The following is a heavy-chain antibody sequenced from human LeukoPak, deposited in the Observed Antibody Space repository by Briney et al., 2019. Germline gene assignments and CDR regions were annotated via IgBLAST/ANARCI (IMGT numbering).Heavy chain of an antibody. V-gene: IGHV3-21*01. CDR2: ISSSSSYI. J-gene: IGHJ4*02. D-gene: IGHD3-16*01. Sequence: PGGSLRFSCAASGFTFSSYSMNWVRQAPGKGLEWVSSISSSSSYIYYADSVKGRFTISRDNAKNSLYLQMNSLRAEDTAVYYCAVTMFGGESAVRGYWGQGTLITVSS. CDR1: GFTFSSYS. CDR3: AVTMFGGESAVRGY.